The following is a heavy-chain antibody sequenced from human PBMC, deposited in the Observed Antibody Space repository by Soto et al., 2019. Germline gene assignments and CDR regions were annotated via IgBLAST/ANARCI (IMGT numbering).Heavy chain of an antibody. CDR3: ARGYSSGWYSYYYGMDV. CDR2: IDWDDDK. D-gene: IGHD6-19*01. CDR1: GFSLSNSGMC. V-gene: IGHV2-70*01. J-gene: IGHJ6*02. Sequence: SGPTLVNPTQTLTLTCTFSGFSLSNSGMCVSWIRQPPGKALEWLALIDWDDDKYYSTSLKTRLTISKDTSKNQVVLTMTNMDPVDTATYYCARGYSSGWYSYYYGMDVWGQGTTVTVSS.